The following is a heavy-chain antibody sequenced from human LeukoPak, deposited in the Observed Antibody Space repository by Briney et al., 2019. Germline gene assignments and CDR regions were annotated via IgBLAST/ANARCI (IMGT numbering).Heavy chain of an antibody. Sequence: GGSLRLSCAASGITFSSYGMHWVRQGPGKGLECVAAISYDGSSEYYADSVKGRFTISRDNSKNTLYLQMNSLRAEDTAVYYCARGAGVAATGYFDYWGQGTLVTVSS. CDR1: GITFSSYG. D-gene: IGHD2-15*01. CDR3: ARGAGVAATGYFDY. V-gene: IGHV3-30*03. J-gene: IGHJ4*02. CDR2: ISYDGSSE.